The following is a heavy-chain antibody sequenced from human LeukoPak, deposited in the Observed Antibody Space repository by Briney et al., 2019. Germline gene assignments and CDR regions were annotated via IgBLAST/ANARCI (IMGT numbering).Heavy chain of an antibody. CDR3: ARHCYGLDV. J-gene: IGHJ6*02. Sequence: SETLSLTCTVSGASISSYYWSWIRQPPGKGLEWIGYMSYSENTNYNPSLKSRITLSVDTSKNQFSLKLSSVTAADTAVYYCARHCYGLDVWGQGTKVTVSS. CDR1: GASISSYY. V-gene: IGHV4-59*08. CDR2: MSYSENT.